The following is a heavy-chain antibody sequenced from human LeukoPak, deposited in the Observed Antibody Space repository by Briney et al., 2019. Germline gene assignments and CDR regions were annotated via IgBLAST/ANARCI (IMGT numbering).Heavy chain of an antibody. CDR1: GGSFSGYY. CDR2: IYTSGST. Sequence: SETLSLTCAVYGGSFSGYYWSWIRQPAGKGLEWIGRIYTSGSTNYNPSLKSRVTISVDKSKNQFSLKLSSVTAADTAVYYCARDREYCSGGSCYSNFDPWGQGTLVTVSS. CDR3: ARDREYCSGGSCYSNFDP. V-gene: IGHV4-4*07. J-gene: IGHJ5*02. D-gene: IGHD2-15*01.